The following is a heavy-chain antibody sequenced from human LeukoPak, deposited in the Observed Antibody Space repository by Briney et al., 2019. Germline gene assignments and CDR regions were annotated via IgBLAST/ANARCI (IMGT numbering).Heavy chain of an antibody. CDR3: ARDPAGRGVANWFDP. D-gene: IGHD2-8*01. J-gene: IGHJ5*02. V-gene: IGHV1-2*06. CDR1: GYTFTGYY. Sequence: GASVTVSCTASGYTFTGYYMHWVRQAPGQGLEWMGRINPNSGGTNYAQKFQGRVTMTRDTSISTAYMELSRLRSDDTAVYYCARDPAGRGVANWFDPWGQGTLVTVSS. CDR2: INPNSGGT.